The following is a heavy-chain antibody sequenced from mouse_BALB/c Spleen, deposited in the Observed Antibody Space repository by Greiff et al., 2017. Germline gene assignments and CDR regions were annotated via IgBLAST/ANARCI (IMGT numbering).Heavy chain of an antibody. D-gene: IGHD2-3*01. CDR2: INPYNGAT. Sequence: EVKLVESGPELVKPGASVKISCKASGYSFTGYYMHWVKQSHVKSLEWIGRINPYNGATSYNQNFKDKASLTVDKSSSTAYMELHSLTSEDSAVYYCARGEVGGYSLLYAMDYWGQGTSVTVSS. CDR1: GYSFTGYY. CDR3: ARGEVGGYSLLYAMDY. J-gene: IGHJ4*01. V-gene: IGHV1-31*01.